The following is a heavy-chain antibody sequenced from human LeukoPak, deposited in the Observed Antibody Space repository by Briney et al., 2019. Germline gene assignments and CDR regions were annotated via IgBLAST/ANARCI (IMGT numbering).Heavy chain of an antibody. CDR2: IKQDGSEK. Sequence: GGSLRLSGAASGFTSSSYWMSWVRQAPGKGLEWVANIKQDGSEKYYVDSVKGRFTISRDNAKNSLYLQMNSLRAEDTAVYYCARGGFDYWGQGTLVTVSS. CDR3: ARGGFDY. V-gene: IGHV3-7*01. D-gene: IGHD3-16*01. CDR1: GFTSSSYW. J-gene: IGHJ4*02.